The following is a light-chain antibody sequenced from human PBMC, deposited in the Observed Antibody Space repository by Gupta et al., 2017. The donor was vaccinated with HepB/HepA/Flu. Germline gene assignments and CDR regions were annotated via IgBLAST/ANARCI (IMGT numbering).Light chain of an antibody. CDR1: QSVSSS. V-gene: IGKV3-15*01. CDR3: HQDKHWPLWT. J-gene: IGKJ1*01. CDR2: GAS. Sequence: EIVMTQSPVTLSVSPGERATLSCRASQSVSSSLAWYQQKPGQAPRLLIYGASTRATDIPARFSGSGYGTELTLTISSRQSEDFAVYYCHQDKHWPLWTFGQGTKVEIK.